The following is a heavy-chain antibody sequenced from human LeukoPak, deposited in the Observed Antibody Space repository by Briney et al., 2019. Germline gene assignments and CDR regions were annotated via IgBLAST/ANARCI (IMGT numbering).Heavy chain of an antibody. J-gene: IGHJ4*02. CDR2: LRGNGDT. CDR1: GFTFSDYA. Sequence: GGSLRLSCAASGFTFSDYAMSWVREAPARGLEWVSSLRGNGDTFYADFVKGRFTLSRDESRNTVYLQLNDLRVEDTAVYYCAKARWVSSADAVLWGQGTVVTVSS. CDR3: AKARWVSSADAVL. D-gene: IGHD3-16*01. V-gene: IGHV3-23*01.